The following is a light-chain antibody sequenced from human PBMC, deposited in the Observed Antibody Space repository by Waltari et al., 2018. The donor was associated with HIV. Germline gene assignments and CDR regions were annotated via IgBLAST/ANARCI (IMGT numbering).Light chain of an antibody. CDR1: RSISNN. Sequence: VMTQSPATLSVSPGERATLSCSATRSISNNLAWYQQNPGQAPMLPIYAASTTDTATPARFSGIGPGKEFTLTISCLQSEDFAVYYCQQYNDVPRTFGGGTTVEIK. V-gene: IGKV3-15*01. J-gene: IGKJ4*02. CDR2: AAS. CDR3: QQYNDVPRT.